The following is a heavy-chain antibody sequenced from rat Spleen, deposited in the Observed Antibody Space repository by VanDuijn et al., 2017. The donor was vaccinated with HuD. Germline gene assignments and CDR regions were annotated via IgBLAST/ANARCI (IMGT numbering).Heavy chain of an antibody. CDR2: VTYDGSTT. D-gene: IGHD1-11*01. CDR3: XTSXXXWYXXX. CDR1: GFTFSDYG. V-gene: IGHV5-29*01. Sequence: EVQLVESDGGLVQPGRSLKLSCAASGFTFSDYGMAWVRQGPTKGLEWVATVTYDGSTTYYLDSVKGRXTISRAIAKIILFLEMDSRRSENTATYXXXTSXXXWYXXXWG. J-gene: IGHJ1*01.